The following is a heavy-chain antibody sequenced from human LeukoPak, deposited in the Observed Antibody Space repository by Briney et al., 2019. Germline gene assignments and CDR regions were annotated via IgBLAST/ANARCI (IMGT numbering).Heavy chain of an antibody. CDR1: GFTFDDYA. CDR3: AALFGQLPDY. J-gene: IGHJ4*02. Sequence: PGGSLRLSCAASGFTFDDYAMHWVRHAPGKGLEWVSLISWDGGSTYYADSVKGRFTISRDNSKNSLYLQMNSLRAEDTALYYCAALFGQLPDYWGQGTLVTVSS. CDR2: ISWDGGST. D-gene: IGHD2-2*01. V-gene: IGHV3-43D*03.